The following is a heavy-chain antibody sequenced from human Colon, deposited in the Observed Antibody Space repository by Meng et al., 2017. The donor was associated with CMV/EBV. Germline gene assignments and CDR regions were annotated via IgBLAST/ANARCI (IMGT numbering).Heavy chain of an antibody. CDR3: AGGHFDY. CDR1: GFTVSSNH. J-gene: IGHJ4*02. V-gene: IGHV3-53*01. CDR2: IDAGDAT. Sequence: GESLKISCAASGFTVSSNHMSWVRQAPGKGLEWVSRIDAGDATFYADSVRGRFSISRDSSKNTLSLQMNNLRAEDTAVYYCAGGHFDYWGQGTLVTVSS.